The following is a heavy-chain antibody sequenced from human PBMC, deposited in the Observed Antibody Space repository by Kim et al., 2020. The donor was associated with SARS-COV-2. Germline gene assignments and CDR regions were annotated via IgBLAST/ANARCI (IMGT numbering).Heavy chain of an antibody. Sequence: ASVKVSCKASGYTFTSYYMHWVRQAPGQGLEWMGIINPSGGSTSYAQKFQGRVTMTRDTSTSTVYMELSSLRSEDTAVYYCARDIDYYDSSGSHDAFDIWGQGTMVTVSS. CDR2: INPSGGST. CDR1: GYTFTSYY. V-gene: IGHV1-46*01. D-gene: IGHD3-22*01. J-gene: IGHJ3*02. CDR3: ARDIDYYDSSGSHDAFDI.